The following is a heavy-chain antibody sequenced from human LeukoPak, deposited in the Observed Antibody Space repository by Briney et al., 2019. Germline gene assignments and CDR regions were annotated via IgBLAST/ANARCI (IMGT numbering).Heavy chain of an antibody. D-gene: IGHD6-13*01. J-gene: IGHJ6*03. Sequence: SVKVSCKASGGTFSSYAISWVRQAPGQGLEWMGGVIPICGTANYAQKFQGRVTITADESTSTAYMELSSLRSEDTAVYYCASGLSSSWYRQDYMDVWGKGTTVTVSS. CDR2: VIPICGTA. V-gene: IGHV1-69*13. CDR1: GGTFSSYA. CDR3: ASGLSSSWYRQDYMDV.